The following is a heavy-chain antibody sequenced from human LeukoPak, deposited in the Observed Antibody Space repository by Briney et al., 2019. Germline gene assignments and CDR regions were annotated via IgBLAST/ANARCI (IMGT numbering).Heavy chain of an antibody. D-gene: IGHD2-15*01. J-gene: IGHJ6*03. CDR1: GYTFTSYG. Sequence: ASAKVSCKASGYTFTSYGISWVRQAPGQGLEWMGWISAYNGNTNYAQKLQGRVTMTTDTSTSTAYMELRSLRSDDTAVYYCARVVYCSGGSCYPSNYYYYMDVWGKGTTVTVSS. CDR3: ARVVYCSGGSCYPSNYYYYMDV. V-gene: IGHV1-18*01. CDR2: ISAYNGNT.